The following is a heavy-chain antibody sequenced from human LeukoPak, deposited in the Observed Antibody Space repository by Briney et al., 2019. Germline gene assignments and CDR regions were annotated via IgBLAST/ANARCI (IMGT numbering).Heavy chain of an antibody. CDR3: ARDPPDCNSATCSAGGPDNY. CDR1: GFTFNNYC. J-gene: IGHJ4*02. CDR2: IWYDGSNK. V-gene: IGHV3-33*01. Sequence: GGSLRLSCAASGFTFNNYCMHWVRQAPGKGLEWVAAIWYDGSNKYYADSVKGRFTISRDNSKNTLYLQMNSLRAEDTALYYCARDPPDCNSATCSAGGPDNYWGQGTLVTVSS. D-gene: IGHD2-2*01.